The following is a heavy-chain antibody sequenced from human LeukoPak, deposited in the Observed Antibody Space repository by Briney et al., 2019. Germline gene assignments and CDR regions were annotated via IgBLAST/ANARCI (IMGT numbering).Heavy chain of an antibody. J-gene: IGHJ4*02. CDR2: ISAYNGNT. CDR1: GYAFTSYD. D-gene: IGHD3-10*01. Sequence: ASVKVSCKASGYAFTSYDISWVRQAPGQGLEWMGWISAYNGNTNYAQKLQGRVTMTTDTSTSTAYMELRSLRSDDTAVYYCARDYGSGSYYIAPIDYWGQGTLVTVSS. V-gene: IGHV1-18*01. CDR3: ARDYGSGSYYIAPIDY.